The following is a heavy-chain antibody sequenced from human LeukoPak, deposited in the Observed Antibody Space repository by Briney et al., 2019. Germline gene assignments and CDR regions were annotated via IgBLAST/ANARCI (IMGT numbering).Heavy chain of an antibody. J-gene: IGHJ5*02. Sequence: GGSLRLSCAASGFTFSSYAMSWVRQAPGKGLEWVSAISGSGGSTYYADSVKGRFTISRDNSKNTLYLQMNGLRAEDTAVYYCAKGSGSYWGFDWFDPWGQGTLVTVSS. CDR1: GFTFSSYA. V-gene: IGHV3-23*01. CDR2: ISGSGGST. CDR3: AKGSGSYWGFDWFDP. D-gene: IGHD1-26*01.